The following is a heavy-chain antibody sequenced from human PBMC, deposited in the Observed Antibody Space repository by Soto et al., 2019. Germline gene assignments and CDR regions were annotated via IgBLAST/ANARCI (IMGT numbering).Heavy chain of an antibody. CDR1: GYTFTSYY. CDR2: INPSGGST. Sequence: QVQLVQSGAEVKKPGASVKVSCKASGYTFTSYYMHWVRQAPGQGLEWMGIINPSGGSTRYAQKFQGRVTITRDTSTSTVYMELSSLRSEDTAVYNCARGDRIYWYFDLGGRGTLFTVSS. CDR3: ARGDRIYWYFDL. J-gene: IGHJ2*01. V-gene: IGHV1-46*01.